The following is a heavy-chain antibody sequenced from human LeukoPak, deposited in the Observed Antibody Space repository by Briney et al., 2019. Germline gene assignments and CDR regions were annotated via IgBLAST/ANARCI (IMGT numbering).Heavy chain of an antibody. CDR1: GYTFTSYY. Sequence: ASVKVSCKAAGYTFTSYYMHWVRQAPGQGLGLMGIIIPSGGSTSYAQKFQGRFTMPRDMSTSTVYMELSSLRSEDTAVYYCARDRGSIAARPSYYYYYYMDVGGKGNTVTVSS. D-gene: IGHD6-6*01. V-gene: IGHV1-46*01. CDR2: IIPSGGST. CDR3: ARDRGSIAARPSYYYYYYMDV. J-gene: IGHJ6*03.